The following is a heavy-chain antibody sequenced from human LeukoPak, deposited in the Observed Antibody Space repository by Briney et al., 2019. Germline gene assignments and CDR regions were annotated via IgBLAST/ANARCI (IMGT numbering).Heavy chain of an antibody. D-gene: IGHD6-13*01. CDR1: GGSISSYY. V-gene: IGHV4-59*08. CDR2: IYYSGST. CDR3: ARHEGYSSSPTVI. Sequence: SETLSLTCNVSGGSISSYYWSWIRQPPGKGLEWIGYIYYSGSTNYNPSLKSRVTISVDTSKNQFSLKLSSVTAADTAVYYCARHEGYSSSPTVIWGQGTMVTVSS. J-gene: IGHJ3*02.